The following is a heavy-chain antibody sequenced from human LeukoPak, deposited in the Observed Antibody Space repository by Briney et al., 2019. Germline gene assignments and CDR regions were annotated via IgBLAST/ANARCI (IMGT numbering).Heavy chain of an antibody. CDR1: GFTSSNNA. CDR3: ARAKGSSSWWEAYYYYMDV. J-gene: IGHJ6*03. CDR2: ISSSGSTI. D-gene: IGHD6-13*01. Sequence: GGSLRLSCAATGFTSSNNAMHWIRQAPGKGLEWVSYISSSGSTIYYADSVKGRFTISRDNAKNSLYLQMNSLRAEDTAVYYCARAKGSSSWWEAYYYYMDVWGKGTTVTVSS. V-gene: IGHV3-48*03.